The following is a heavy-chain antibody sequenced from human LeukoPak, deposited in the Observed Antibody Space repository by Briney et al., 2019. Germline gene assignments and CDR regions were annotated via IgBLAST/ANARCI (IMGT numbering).Heavy chain of an antibody. J-gene: IGHJ4*02. CDR3: AKKRESSPTSFDN. CDR1: GFTFSSYG. D-gene: IGHD2/OR15-2a*01. CDR2: IWYDGSNK. V-gene: IGHV3-33*03. Sequence: GRSLRLSCAASGFTFSSYGMHWVRQAPGKGLEWVAVIWYDGSNKYYADSVKGRFTISRDNAKNTLYLQMNSLRAEDTALYYCAKKRESSPTSFDNWGQGTLVTVSS.